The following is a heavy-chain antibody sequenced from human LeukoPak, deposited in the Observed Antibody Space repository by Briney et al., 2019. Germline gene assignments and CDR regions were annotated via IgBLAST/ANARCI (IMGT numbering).Heavy chain of an antibody. V-gene: IGHV4-4*07. D-gene: IGHD5-12*01. CDR1: GGSISGYF. Sequence: SETLSLTCTVSGGSISGYFWSWIRQPAGKGLEWIGRIYSSGRNNYNPSLKSRVTMSLDTSKNHLSLNLSSVTAADTAVYYCAREPTSGREPTSGRPLDYWGQGTLVTVSS. CDR3: AREPTSGREPTSGRPLDY. J-gene: IGHJ4*02. CDR2: IYSSGRN.